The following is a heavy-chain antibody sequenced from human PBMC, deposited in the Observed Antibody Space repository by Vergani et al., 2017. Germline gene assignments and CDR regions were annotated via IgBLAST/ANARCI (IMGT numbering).Heavy chain of an antibody. D-gene: IGHD2-2*01. CDR3: ARGGVEDCSSTSCPIGFYYYMDV. CDR2: IIPIFGTA. Sequence: QVQLVQSGAEVKKPGSSVKVSCKASGGTFSSYAISWVRQAPGQGLEWMGGIIPIFGTAHYAQKFQGRVTITADESTSTAYMELSSLRSEDTAVYYCARGGVEDCSSTSCPIGFYYYMDVWGKGTTVTVSS. J-gene: IGHJ6*03. CDR1: GGTFSSYA. V-gene: IGHV1-69*01.